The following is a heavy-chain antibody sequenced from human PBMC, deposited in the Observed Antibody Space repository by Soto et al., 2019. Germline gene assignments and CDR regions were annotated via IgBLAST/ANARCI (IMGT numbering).Heavy chain of an antibody. Sequence: GGSLRLSCAASGFTFSSYWMHWVRQTPEKGLVWVSHINGGGSKTTYADSVKGRFTISRDNAKNTLYLQMNSLRAEDTAVYYCARQGAAANFDFWGQGTLVTVSS. V-gene: IGHV3-74*01. D-gene: IGHD6-13*01. J-gene: IGHJ4*02. CDR1: GFTFSSYW. CDR3: ARQGAAANFDF. CDR2: INGGGSKT.